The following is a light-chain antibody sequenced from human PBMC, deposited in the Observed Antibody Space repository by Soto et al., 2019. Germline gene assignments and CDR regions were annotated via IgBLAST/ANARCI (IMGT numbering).Light chain of an antibody. CDR1: SSDVGGYDY. CDR3: SSYTASSALV. J-gene: IGLJ2*01. Sequence: QSVLTQSASVSGSPGQSITIPCTGTSSDVGGYDYVSWYQQHPGKVPKLIIYEVIKRPSGVSHRFSGSKSGNTASLTISGLQTEYEADYYCSSYTASSALVFGGGTKVTVL. CDR2: EVI. V-gene: IGLV2-14*01.